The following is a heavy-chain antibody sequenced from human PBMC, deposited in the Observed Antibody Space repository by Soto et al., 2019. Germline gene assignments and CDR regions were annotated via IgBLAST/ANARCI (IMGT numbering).Heavy chain of an antibody. J-gene: IGHJ4*02. V-gene: IGHV1-8*01. Sequence: GASVKVSCKASGYTFTSYDINWVRQATGQGFEYLGLMNPNGGNTGYVKKFQGRVTMTSDTSMSTVHMELGSLTSEDTAVYYCARGGGIVLVPGPYDHRGQGTLVTVSS. CDR1: GYTFTSYD. CDR2: MNPNGGNT. D-gene: IGHD2-21*02. CDR3: ARGGGIVLVPGPYDH.